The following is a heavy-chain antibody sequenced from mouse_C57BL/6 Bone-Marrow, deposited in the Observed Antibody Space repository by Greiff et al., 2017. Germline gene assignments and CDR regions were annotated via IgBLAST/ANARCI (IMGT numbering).Heavy chain of an antibody. V-gene: IGHV1-76*01. J-gene: IGHJ4*01. D-gene: IGHD1-1*01. CDR3: ARDAVVAPGAMDY. Sequence: VQLQQSGAELVRPGASVKLSCKASGYTFTDYYINWVKQRPGQGLEWIARIYPGSGNTYYNEKFKGKATLTAEKSSSTAYMQLSSLTSEDSAVYFCARDAVVAPGAMDYWGQGTSVTVSS. CDR1: GYTFTDYY. CDR2: IYPGSGNT.